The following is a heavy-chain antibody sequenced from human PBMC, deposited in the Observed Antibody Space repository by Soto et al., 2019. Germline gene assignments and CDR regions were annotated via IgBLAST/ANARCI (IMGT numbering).Heavy chain of an antibody. Sequence: QVQLQESGPGLVKPSETLSLTCTVSGGSVSSGSYYWSWIRQPPGKGLEWIGYIYYSGRTNYNPSLKSRVTISVDTSKNQFSLKLSSVTAADTAVYYCARDARPDYYYYGMDVWGQGTTVTVSS. V-gene: IGHV4-61*01. CDR3: ARDARPDYYYYGMDV. CDR1: GGSVSSGSYY. CDR2: IYYSGRT. J-gene: IGHJ6*02.